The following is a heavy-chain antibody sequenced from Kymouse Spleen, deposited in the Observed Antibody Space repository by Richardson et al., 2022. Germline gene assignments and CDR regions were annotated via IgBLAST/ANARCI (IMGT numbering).Heavy chain of an antibody. J-gene: IGHJ4*02. CDR2: ISWNSGSI. CDR1: GFTFDDYA. CDR3: AKDREHHRGIDY. Sequence: EVQLVESGGGLVQPGRSLRLSCAASGFTFDDYAMHWVRQAPGKGLEWVSGISWNSGSIGYADSVKGRFTISRDNAKNSLYLQMNSLRAEDTALYYCAKDREHHRGIDYWGQGTLVTVSS. D-gene: IGHD2-21*02,IGHD5-24*01. V-gene: IGHV3-9*01.